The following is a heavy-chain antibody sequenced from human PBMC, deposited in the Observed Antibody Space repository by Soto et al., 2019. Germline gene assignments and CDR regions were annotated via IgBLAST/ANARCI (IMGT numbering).Heavy chain of an antibody. CDR3: AKVPHVTVTYVVEYFQH. D-gene: IGHD4-17*01. CDR1: GFTFSSYA. Sequence: GGSLRLSCAASGFTFSSYAMSWVRQAPGKGLEWVSAISGSGGSTYYADSVKGRFTISRDNSKNTLYLQMNSLRAEETAVYYCAKVPHVTVTYVVEYFQHWGQGTLVTVSS. CDR2: ISGSGGST. V-gene: IGHV3-23*01. J-gene: IGHJ1*01.